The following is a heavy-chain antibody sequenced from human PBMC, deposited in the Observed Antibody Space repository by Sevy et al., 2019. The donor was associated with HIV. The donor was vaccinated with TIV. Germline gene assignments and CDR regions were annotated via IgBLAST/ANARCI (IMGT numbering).Heavy chain of an antibody. V-gene: IGHV3-23*01. CDR3: ATRGGACPGFDP. D-gene: IGHD1-26*01. Sequence: GGSLRLSCAASGFTFSSYAMSWVRQAPGKGLEWVSAISGSGGSTYYADSVKGRFTISRDNSKNTLYLQMNSLRAEDTAVYYCATRGGACPGFDPWGQGTLVTVSS. CDR1: GFTFSSYA. CDR2: ISGSGGST. J-gene: IGHJ5*02.